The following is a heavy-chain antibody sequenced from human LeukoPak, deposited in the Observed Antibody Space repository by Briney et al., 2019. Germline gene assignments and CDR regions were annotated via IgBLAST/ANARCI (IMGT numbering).Heavy chain of an antibody. D-gene: IGHD6-19*01. J-gene: IGHJ5*02. V-gene: IGHV4-61*02. CDR1: GDSISSGDYY. CDR3: ARGQARLAWFDP. CDR2: NSSSGNT. Sequence: SETLSLSCTVSGDSISSGDYYWSWIRQPAGKGLEWIGRNSSSGNTNYNPSLKSRITITVDTTKYQFSLKISSVTAADTAVYYCARGQARLAWFDPWGQGTLVTVSS.